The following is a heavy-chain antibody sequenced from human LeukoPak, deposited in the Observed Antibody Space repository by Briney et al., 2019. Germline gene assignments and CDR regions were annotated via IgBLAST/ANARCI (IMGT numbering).Heavy chain of an antibody. CDR3: ARDNSGGSTWWFDP. D-gene: IGHD2-15*01. CDR1: GYTFSSYG. Sequence: ASVKVSCKASGYTFSSYGISWVRQAPGQGLEWMGWISAYNGNTNYAQNLQGRVTMTTDTSTSTVYMELSSLRSEDTAVYYCARDNSGGSTWWFDPWGQGTLVTVSS. J-gene: IGHJ5*02. CDR2: ISAYNGNT. V-gene: IGHV1-18*01.